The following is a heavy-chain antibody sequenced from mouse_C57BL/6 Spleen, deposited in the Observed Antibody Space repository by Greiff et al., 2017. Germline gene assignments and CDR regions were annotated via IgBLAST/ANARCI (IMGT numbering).Heavy chain of an antibody. CDR1: GYTFTSYW. CDR3: ARGYYGSSYVGRYAMDY. CDR2: IYPGSGST. J-gene: IGHJ4*01. D-gene: IGHD1-1*01. Sequence: VQLQQPGAELVKPGASVKMSCKASGYTFTSYWITWVKQRPGQGLEWIGDIYPGSGSTNYNEKFKSKATLTVDTSSSTAYMQLSSLTSEDSAVYYCARGYYGSSYVGRYAMDYWGQGTSVTVSS. V-gene: IGHV1-55*01.